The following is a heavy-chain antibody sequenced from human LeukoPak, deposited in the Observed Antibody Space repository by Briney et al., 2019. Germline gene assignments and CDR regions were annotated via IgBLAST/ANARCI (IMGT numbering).Heavy chain of an antibody. CDR2: IYYSGST. CDR1: GGSISSSSYY. J-gene: IGHJ5*02. V-gene: IGHV4-39*07. CDR3: ARGIGGNSPSNWFDP. D-gene: IGHD4-23*01. Sequence: PSETLSLTCTVSGGSISSSSYYWGWIRQPPGKGLEWIGSIYYSGSTYYNTSLKSRATIAEDTSKNQISLKLSSVTAADTAVYYCARGIGGNSPSNWFDPWGQGTLVTVSS.